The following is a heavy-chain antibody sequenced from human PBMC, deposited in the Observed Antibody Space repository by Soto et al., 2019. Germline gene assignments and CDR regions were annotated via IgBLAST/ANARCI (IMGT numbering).Heavy chain of an antibody. J-gene: IGHJ4*02. CDR3: ARASPDSSGWYREYYFDY. CDR1: GGTFGSYA. CDR2: IIPIFGTA. Sequence: QVQLVQSGAEVKKPGSSVKVSCKASGGTFGSYAISWVRQAPGQGLEWMGGIIPIFGTANYAQKFQGRVTITADESTSTAYMELSSLRSEDTAVYYCARASPDSSGWYREYYFDYWGQGTLVTVSS. D-gene: IGHD6-19*01. V-gene: IGHV1-69*01.